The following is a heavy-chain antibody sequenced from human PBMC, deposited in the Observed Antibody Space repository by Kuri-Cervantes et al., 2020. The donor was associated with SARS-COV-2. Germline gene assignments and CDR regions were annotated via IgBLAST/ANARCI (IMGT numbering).Heavy chain of an antibody. CDR3: TRDVSLLLGRYYFDY. CDR2: IRSKAYGGKT. Sequence: GESLKISCTASGFTFGDYAMSWFRQAPGKGLEWVGFIRSKAYGGKTEYSASVKGRFGISRYDSKSIAYLQMNSLKTEDTPVYYCTRDVSLLLGRYYFDYWGQGALVTVSS. V-gene: IGHV3-49*03. J-gene: IGHJ4*02. CDR1: GFTFGDYA. D-gene: IGHD2-15*01.